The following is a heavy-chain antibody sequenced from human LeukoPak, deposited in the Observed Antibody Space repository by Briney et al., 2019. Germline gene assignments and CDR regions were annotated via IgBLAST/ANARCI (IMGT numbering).Heavy chain of an antibody. V-gene: IGHV3-30*03. CDR3: ARDHRGGPLV. J-gene: IGHJ4*02. CDR1: GFIFYNYG. D-gene: IGHD3-16*01. Sequence: GRSLRLSCAASGFIFYNYGMHWVRQAPGKGLEWVALISYGESDKYYADSVKGRFTIARDNSKNTLYLQMNNLRAEDTAVYYCARDHRGGPLVWGQGTLVTVSS. CDR2: ISYGESDK.